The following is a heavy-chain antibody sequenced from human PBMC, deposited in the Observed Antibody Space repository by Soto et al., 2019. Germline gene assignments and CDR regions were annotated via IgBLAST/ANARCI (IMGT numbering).Heavy chain of an antibody. CDR2: IYVTGAV. CDR1: GAALNSGNYY. D-gene: IGHD2-21*01. J-gene: IGHJ5*02. Sequence: SETLSLTCSVAGAALNSGNYYWGWIRQVPGKGLEWIGHIYVTGAVDYNPSLRDRITISQDTSERQFSLNLRLVTAADTAVYYCARLRIATNNYKWFDPWGQGTLVTVSS. V-gene: IGHV4-31*03. CDR3: ARLRIATNNYKWFDP.